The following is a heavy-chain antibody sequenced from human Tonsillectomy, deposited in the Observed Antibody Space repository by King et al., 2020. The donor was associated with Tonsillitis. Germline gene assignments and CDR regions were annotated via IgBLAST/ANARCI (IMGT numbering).Heavy chain of an antibody. CDR2: IYYNGST. V-gene: IGHV4-59*01. CDR1: GGSISSYY. CDR3: ARDRSGFYYGSGSPAHWFDP. D-gene: IGHD3-10*01. Sequence: QLQESGPGLVKPSETLSLTCTVSGGSISSYYWSLIRQPPGKGLEWMGCIYYNGSTNYNPSLKSRVTISVDTSKNQFSLKLISVTAADTAVYFCARDRSGFYYGSGSPAHWFDPWGQGTLVTVSS. J-gene: IGHJ5*02.